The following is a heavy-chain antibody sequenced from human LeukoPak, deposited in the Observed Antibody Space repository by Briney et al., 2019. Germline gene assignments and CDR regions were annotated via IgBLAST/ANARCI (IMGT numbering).Heavy chain of an antibody. Sequence: GGSLRLSCAASGFTVSSKYMSWVRQAPGKGLEWVSSISGSSTYIYYADSVKGRFIISRDNAKNSLYLQMNSLRAEDTAVYYCAREDTYGYGNDYWGQGTLVTVSS. CDR2: ISGSSTYI. CDR3: AREDTYGYGNDY. V-gene: IGHV3-21*01. D-gene: IGHD5-18*01. J-gene: IGHJ4*02. CDR1: GFTVSSKY.